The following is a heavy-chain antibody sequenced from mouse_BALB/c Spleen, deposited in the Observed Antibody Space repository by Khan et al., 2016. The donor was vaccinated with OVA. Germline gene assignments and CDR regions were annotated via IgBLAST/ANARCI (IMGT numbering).Heavy chain of an antibody. J-gene: IGHJ3*01. CDR3: ARDYWFTY. CDR2: ISSGGST. Sequence: EVELVESGGGLVKPGGSLKFSCAASGFTFSNYAMSWVRQTPEKRLEWVASISSGGSTYYPDSVKGRFTISRDNARNILYLQMSSLRSEDTAMYYCARDYWFTYWGQGTLVTVYA. V-gene: IGHV5-6-5*01. CDR1: GFTFSNYA.